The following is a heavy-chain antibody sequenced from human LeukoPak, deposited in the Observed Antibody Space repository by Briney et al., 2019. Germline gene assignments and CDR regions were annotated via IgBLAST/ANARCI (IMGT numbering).Heavy chain of an antibody. J-gene: IGHJ4*02. CDR3: ARGPYYYGSGSPPDY. V-gene: IGHV5-51*01. D-gene: IGHD3-10*01. CDR2: IYPGDSDT. CDR1: GYSFTSYW. Sequence: GESLKISCKGSGYSFTSYWIGWVRQMPGKGLEWMGIIYPGDSDTKYSPSFQGQVTISADKSISTAYLQWSSLKASDTAMYYCARGPYYYGSGSPPDYWGQGTLVTVSS.